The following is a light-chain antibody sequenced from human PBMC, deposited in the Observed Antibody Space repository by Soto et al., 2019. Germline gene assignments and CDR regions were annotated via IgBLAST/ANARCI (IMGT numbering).Light chain of an antibody. CDR3: QVWDSSSDHVV. J-gene: IGLJ2*01. V-gene: IGLV1-40*01. CDR2: GNN. CDR1: SSNIGAGYD. Sequence: QSVLTQPPSVSGAPGQRVTISCTGSSSNIGAGYDVHWYQQLPGRAPKLLIYGNNNRPSGAPDRFSGSNSGNTATLTISRVEGGDEADYYCQVWDSSSDHVVFGGGTKLTVL.